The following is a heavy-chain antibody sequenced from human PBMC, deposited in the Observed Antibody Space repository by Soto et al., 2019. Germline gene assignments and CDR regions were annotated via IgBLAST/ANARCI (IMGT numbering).Heavy chain of an antibody. CDR3: ARDGDGYNY. CDR1: GGSVSSGSYY. D-gene: IGHD5-12*01. J-gene: IGHJ4*02. V-gene: IGHV4-61*01. Sequence: PSETLSLTCTVSGGSVSSGSYYWSWIRQPPGKGLEWIGYIYYSGSTNYNPSLKSRVTISADTSKNQFSLKLSSVTAADTAVYYCARDGDGYNYRGQGTLVTVSS. CDR2: IYYSGST.